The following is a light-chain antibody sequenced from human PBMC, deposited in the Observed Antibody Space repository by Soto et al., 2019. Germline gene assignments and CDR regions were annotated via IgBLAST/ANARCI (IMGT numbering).Light chain of an antibody. J-gene: IGKJ1*01. CDR1: QTISNY. Sequence: DIQMTQSPSSLSASVGDRVTITCRASQTISNYLNWYQQKPGKAPKLLIYTTSNLESGVPSRFSGSGSGTDFTLTISSLQPEDFAVYYCQQYKNWPLFGQGNKVDIK. CDR2: TTS. CDR3: QQYKNWPL. V-gene: IGKV1-39*01.